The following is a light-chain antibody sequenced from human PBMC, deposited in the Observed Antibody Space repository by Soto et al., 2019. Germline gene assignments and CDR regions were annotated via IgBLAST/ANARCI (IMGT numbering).Light chain of an antibody. V-gene: IGKV4-1*01. J-gene: IGKJ1*01. CDR2: AAS. Sequence: DIVLTQSPDSLAVSLGERATINCKSSQSVLYSSDNRNYLTWYQQKPGKAPRLLIYAASILQSGVPSRFSGSGSGTDFTLAISSLQPEDSATYYCLQDINYPWTFGQGTKVDIK. CDR3: LQDINYPWT. CDR1: QSVLYSSDNRNY.